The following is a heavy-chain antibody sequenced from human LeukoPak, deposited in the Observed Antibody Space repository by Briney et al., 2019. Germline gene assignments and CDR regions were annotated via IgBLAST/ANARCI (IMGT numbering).Heavy chain of an antibody. J-gene: IGHJ3*02. CDR2: IYYSGST. V-gene: IGHV4-59*01. CDR1: GGSISSYY. D-gene: IGHD6-19*01. Sequence: SETLSLTCTVSGGSISSYYWSWIRQPPGKGLEWIGYIYYSGSTNYNPSLKSRVTISVDTSKNQFSLKLSSVTAADTAVHYCARDNAVAGPRDAFDIWGQGTMVTVSS. CDR3: ARDNAVAGPRDAFDI.